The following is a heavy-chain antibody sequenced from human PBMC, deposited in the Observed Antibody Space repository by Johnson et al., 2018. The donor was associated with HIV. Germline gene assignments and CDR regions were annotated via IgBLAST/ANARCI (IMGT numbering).Heavy chain of an antibody. V-gene: IGHV3-30*14. CDR2: ISYDGSNK. CDR1: GFTFSSYA. Sequence: QVQLVESGGGVVQPGRSLRLSCAASGFTFSSYAMHWVRQAPGKGLEWVAVISYDGSNKYSADSVKGRFSISRDNSKNTVYLQMNSLRAGDTAVYYCARGDYGGNLDAFDIWGQGTKVTVSS. D-gene: IGHD4-23*01. CDR3: ARGDYGGNLDAFDI. J-gene: IGHJ3*02.